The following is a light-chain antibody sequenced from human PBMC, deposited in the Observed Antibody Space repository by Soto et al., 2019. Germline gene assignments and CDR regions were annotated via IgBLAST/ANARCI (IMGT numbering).Light chain of an antibody. CDR3: QQYGSSPWT. CDR1: QSVSSSY. J-gene: IGKJ1*01. CDR2: GAS. V-gene: IGKV3-20*01. Sequence: EIVLTQSPGTLSLSPGERATLSCRASQSVSSSYLAWYQQKPGQAPRLLIYGASSRATGIPDRFSGSGSGTDLPLHLRQMGPEDFAVYYCQQYGSSPWTFGQGTKVEIK.